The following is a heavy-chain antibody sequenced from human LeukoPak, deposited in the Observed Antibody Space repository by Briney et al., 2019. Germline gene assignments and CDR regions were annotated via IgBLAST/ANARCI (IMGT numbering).Heavy chain of an antibody. Sequence: GGSLRLSCAASGFTFSSYSMNWVRRAPGKGLEWVSSISSSSSYIYYADSVKGRFTISRDNAKNSLYLQMNSLRAEDTAVYYCAREGITMIVDPLDYWGQGTLVTVSS. V-gene: IGHV3-21*01. CDR2: ISSSSSYI. CDR1: GFTFSSYS. D-gene: IGHD3-22*01. CDR3: AREGITMIVDPLDY. J-gene: IGHJ4*02.